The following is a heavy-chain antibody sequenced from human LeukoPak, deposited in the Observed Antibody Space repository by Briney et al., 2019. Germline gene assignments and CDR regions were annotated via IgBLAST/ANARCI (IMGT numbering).Heavy chain of an antibody. J-gene: IGHJ6*02. CDR2: ISYDGSNK. D-gene: IGHD3-10*01. CDR3: AKEDYYGSGSYYGTSYYYYYGMDV. CDR1: GFTFSSYG. V-gene: IGHV3-30*18. Sequence: GGSLRLSCAASGFTFSSYGMHWVRQAPGKGLEWVAVISYDGSNKYYADSVKGRFTISRDNSKNTLYLQMNSLRAEDTAVYYCAKEDYYGSGSYYGTSYYYYYGMDVWGQGTTVTVSS.